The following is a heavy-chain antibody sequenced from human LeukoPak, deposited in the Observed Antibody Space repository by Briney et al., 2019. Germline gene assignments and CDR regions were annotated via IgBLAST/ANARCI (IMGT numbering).Heavy chain of an antibody. J-gene: IGHJ4*02. V-gene: IGHV3-23*01. Sequence: GGSLRLSCVGSGFTFSSYAMSWVRQAPGKGLEWVSAISGSGGSTNYADAVKGRFTISRDNSKNTLYLQMNSLRAEDTAVYYCAEGGGVSMTYIWNYWGQGTLVTVSS. CDR2: ISGSGGST. CDR1: GFTFSSYA. D-gene: IGHD3-16*01. CDR3: AEGGGVSMTYIWNY.